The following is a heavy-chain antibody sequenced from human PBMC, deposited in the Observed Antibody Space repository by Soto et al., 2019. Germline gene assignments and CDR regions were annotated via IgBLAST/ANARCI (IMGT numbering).Heavy chain of an antibody. CDR1: GGTFSSYT. CDR2: IIPILGIA. Sequence: QVQLVQSGAEVKKPGSSVKVSCKASGGTFSSYTISWVRQAPGQGLEWMGRIIPILGIANYAQKFQGRVTITADKSTSTAYMELSSLRSEDTAGYYCARTVSSPIVSSYYYGMDVWGQGTTVTVSS. CDR3: ARTVSSPIVSSYYYGMDV. J-gene: IGHJ6*02. V-gene: IGHV1-69*02. D-gene: IGHD6-13*01.